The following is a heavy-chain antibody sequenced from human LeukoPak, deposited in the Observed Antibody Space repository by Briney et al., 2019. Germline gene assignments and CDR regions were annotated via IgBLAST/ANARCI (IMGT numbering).Heavy chain of an antibody. Sequence: SETLSLTCAVYGGSFSGYYWSWIRQPPGKGLEWIGEINHSGSTNYNPSLKSRVTISVDASKNQFSLKLSSVTAADTAVYYCARSKKTTVTRKPLDYWGQGTLVTVCS. D-gene: IGHD4-17*01. J-gene: IGHJ4*02. CDR2: INHSGST. CDR1: GGSFSGYY. CDR3: ARSKKTTVTRKPLDY. V-gene: IGHV4-34*01.